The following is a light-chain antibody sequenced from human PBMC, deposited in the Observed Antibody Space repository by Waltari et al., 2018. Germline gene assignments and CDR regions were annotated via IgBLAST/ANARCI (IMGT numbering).Light chain of an antibody. CDR3: CSYAGSSPSVV. Sequence: QSALTQPASVSGSPGQSITISCTGTSSDVGSYNLVSWYQHHPGKAPKVMVYEGSERPSGVSIRFSGSKSGNTASLTISGLQAEDEADYYCCSYAGSSPSVVFGGGTKLTVL. CDR1: SSDVGSYNL. J-gene: IGLJ2*01. V-gene: IGLV2-23*01. CDR2: EGS.